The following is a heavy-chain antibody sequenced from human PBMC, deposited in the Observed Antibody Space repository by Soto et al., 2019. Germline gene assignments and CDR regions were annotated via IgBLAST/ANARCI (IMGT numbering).Heavy chain of an antibody. Sequence: QVQLVQSGAEVKKPGASVKVSCKASGYTFTGYYMHWVRQAPGQGLEWMGWVNPKSGGTTYAQKFQGRVTMTRDTSISTAYMELSRLRSDDTAVYYCARESRQWLVQGAFDIWGQGTIVTVSS. CDR3: ARESRQWLVQGAFDI. CDR2: VNPKSGGT. CDR1: GYTFTGYY. J-gene: IGHJ3*02. D-gene: IGHD6-19*01. V-gene: IGHV1-2*02.